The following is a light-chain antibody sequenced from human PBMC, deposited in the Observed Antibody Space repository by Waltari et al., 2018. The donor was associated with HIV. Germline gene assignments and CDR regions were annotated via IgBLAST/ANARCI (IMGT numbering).Light chain of an antibody. J-gene: IGKJ2*01. CDR1: QTVLYSSNNKNY. V-gene: IGKV4-1*01. CDR2: WAS. CDR3: QQYYSLPYT. Sequence: IQMTQSPDSLAVSLGERATINCKSSQTVLYSSNNKNYLTWYQQRPGQPPKVVIYWASTRESGVPDRFSGSGSGTDFTLTINSLQAEDVAVYYCQQYYSLPYTFGRGTKLEIK.